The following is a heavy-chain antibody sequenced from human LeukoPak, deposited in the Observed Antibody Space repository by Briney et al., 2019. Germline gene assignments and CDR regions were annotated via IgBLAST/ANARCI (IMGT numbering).Heavy chain of an antibody. CDR3: ARGRGSGHKENWFDP. CDR1: GYTFTTYD. CDR2: MNPNSGNT. Sequence: ASVKVSCKPSGYTFTTYDINWVRQAPGQGLEWMGWMNPNSGNTGYTQKFQGRVTMTRNTSISTAYMELSSLRSEDTAVYYCARGRGSGHKENWFDPWGQGTLVTVSS. J-gene: IGHJ5*02. D-gene: IGHD6-19*01. V-gene: IGHV1-8*01.